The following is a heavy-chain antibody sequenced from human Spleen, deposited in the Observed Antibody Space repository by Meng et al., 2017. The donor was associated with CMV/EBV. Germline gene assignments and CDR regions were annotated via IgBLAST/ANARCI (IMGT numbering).Heavy chain of an antibody. CDR3: ARDDWNSRTYNYYNTMDV. CDR1: GGSFRSFA. J-gene: IGHJ6*02. CDR2: INPIFDTT. V-gene: IGHV1-69*05. D-gene: IGHD1-7*01. Sequence: SVKVSCKASGGSFRSFAINWVRQAPGQGLEWMGGINPIFDTTNYAQKFQGRVTFTTDESTSTAYMELSSLRSQDAAVYYCARDDWNSRTYNYYNTMDVWGQGTTVTVSS.